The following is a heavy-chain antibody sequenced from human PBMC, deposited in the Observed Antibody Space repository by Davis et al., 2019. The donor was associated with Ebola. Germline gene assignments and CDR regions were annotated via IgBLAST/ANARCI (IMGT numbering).Heavy chain of an antibody. CDR1: GGTFSSYA. CDR2: IIPMFGAA. D-gene: IGHD3-22*01. Sequence: SVKVSCKASGGTFSSYAISWVRQAPGQGLEWMGGIIPMFGAADYAQKVQGRVTITAAASTSTVYMELSSLKSEDTAVYYCARGVGSNGYYSARYWGQGTLVTVSS. CDR3: ARGVGSNGYYSARY. V-gene: IGHV1-69*13. J-gene: IGHJ4*02.